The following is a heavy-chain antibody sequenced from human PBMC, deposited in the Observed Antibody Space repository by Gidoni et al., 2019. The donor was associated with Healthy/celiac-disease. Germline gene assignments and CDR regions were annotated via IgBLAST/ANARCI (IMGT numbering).Heavy chain of an antibody. J-gene: IGHJ4*02. CDR1: GFTFSSYE. Sequence: VQLVEPGGGWVQPGGSLILSCAASGFTFSSYEMNWVRQVPGKGLAWVSYISSSGTPIYYADSVKGRFTISRDNDKNSLYLQMNSLRAEDTAVYYCARGGPSSSGWYGDYWGQGTLVTVSS. CDR3: ARGGPSSSGWYGDY. D-gene: IGHD6-19*01. CDR2: ISSSGTPI. V-gene: IGHV3-48*03.